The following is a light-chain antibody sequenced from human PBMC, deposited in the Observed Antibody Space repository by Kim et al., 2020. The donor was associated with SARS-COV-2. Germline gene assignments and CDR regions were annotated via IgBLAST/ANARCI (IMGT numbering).Light chain of an antibody. CDR1: SSNIGSNY. V-gene: IGLV1-47*01. Sequence: VTISCSGSSSNIGSNYVYWYQQLPGTAPKLLIYRNNQRPSGVPDRFSGSKSGTSASLAISGLRSEDEADYYCAAWDDSLSGPNWVFGGGTKVTVL. J-gene: IGLJ3*02. CDR3: AAWDDSLSGPNWV. CDR2: RNN.